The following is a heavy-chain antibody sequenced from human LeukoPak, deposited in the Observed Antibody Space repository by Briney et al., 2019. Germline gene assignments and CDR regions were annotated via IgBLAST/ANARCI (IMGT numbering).Heavy chain of an antibody. D-gene: IGHD2-21*01. CDR3: AKETVAVGGFVTIDY. CDR1: GFIFSNYA. J-gene: IGHJ4*02. CDR2: ISDNGDKT. Sequence: GGSLRLSCAASGFIFSNYAMSWVRQTPGKGLEWVSAISDNGDKTYYTESVKGRFSISRDNSKKTLYLQVNSLRAEDTAEYYCAKETVAVGGFVTIDYWGQGTLVTVSS. V-gene: IGHV3-23*01.